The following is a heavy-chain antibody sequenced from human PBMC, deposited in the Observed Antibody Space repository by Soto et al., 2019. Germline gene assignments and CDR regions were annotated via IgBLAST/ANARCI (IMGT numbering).Heavy chain of an antibody. Sequence: EVQLVESGGGLVRPGGSLRLSCAASGFSFTTYWMTWVRQAPGKGLEWVANINEDASERHYVDSVKGRFTISRDNAKNSLYLQMDSLSVEDTAVYFCARSDSRVELENWGQGTLVTVSS. CDR2: INEDASER. CDR3: ARSDSRVELEN. D-gene: IGHD1-7*01. J-gene: IGHJ4*02. CDR1: GFSFTTYW. V-gene: IGHV3-7*01.